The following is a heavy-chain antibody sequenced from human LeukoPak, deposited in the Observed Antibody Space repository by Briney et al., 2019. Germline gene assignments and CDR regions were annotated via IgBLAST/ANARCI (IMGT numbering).Heavy chain of an antibody. J-gene: IGHJ4*02. D-gene: IGHD5-24*01. CDR2: IHPYGTF. V-gene: IGHV4-34*01. Sequence: PSETLSLTCAVYGGSCSDYYCSWIRQPPGKGLAWIGEIHPYGTFYYNSPLRSRLTISIDTSKTQFSLRLTSVTAADTAFYYCARGRDRAKAGDHWGQGTLVTVSS. CDR1: GGSCSDYY. CDR3: ARGRDRAKAGDH.